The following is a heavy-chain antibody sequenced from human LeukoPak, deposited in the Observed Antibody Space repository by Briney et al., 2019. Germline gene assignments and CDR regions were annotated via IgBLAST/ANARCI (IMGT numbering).Heavy chain of an antibody. CDR1: GGTFSSYT. Sequence: GASVKVSCKASGGTFSSYTISWVRQAPGQGLEWMGRIIPILGIANYAQKFQGRVTMTRDTSISTAHMEVSRLRSDDTAVYYCARANFLYCSSSTCLFDYWGQGTLVTVSS. D-gene: IGHD2-2*01. CDR2: IIPILGIA. J-gene: IGHJ4*02. V-gene: IGHV1-69*02. CDR3: ARANFLYCSSSTCLFDY.